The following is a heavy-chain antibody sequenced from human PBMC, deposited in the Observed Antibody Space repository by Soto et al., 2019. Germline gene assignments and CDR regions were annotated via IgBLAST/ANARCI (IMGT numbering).Heavy chain of an antibody. CDR1: GYTFTSYG. D-gene: IGHD6-13*01. CDR3: ARDLDSQAFQYSSSWYSNFDY. Sequence: QVQLVQSGAEVKKPGASVKVSCKASGYTFTSYGISWVRQAPGQGLEWMGWISAYNGNTNYAQKLQGRVTMTTDTSTSTAYMELRSLRSDDTAVYYCARDLDSQAFQYSSSWYSNFDYWGQGTLVTVSS. V-gene: IGHV1-18*01. CDR2: ISAYNGNT. J-gene: IGHJ4*02.